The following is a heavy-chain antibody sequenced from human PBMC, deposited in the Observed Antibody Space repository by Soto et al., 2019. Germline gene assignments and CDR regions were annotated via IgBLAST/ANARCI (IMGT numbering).Heavy chain of an antibody. V-gene: IGHV2-5*02. CDR1: GFSLTTSGVG. Sequence: QITLNESGPTPVKPRQTLTLTCTFSGFSLTTSGVGVGWIRQSPGKAPEWLALIYWDDDKRYSPSLKSRLTITKDTSKSQVVLTMADLDPADTATYYCAHRVLRTVFGLVTTTAIYFDFWCQGTPVAVSS. J-gene: IGHJ4*02. CDR3: AHRVLRTVFGLVTTTAIYFDF. D-gene: IGHD3-3*01. CDR2: IYWDDDK.